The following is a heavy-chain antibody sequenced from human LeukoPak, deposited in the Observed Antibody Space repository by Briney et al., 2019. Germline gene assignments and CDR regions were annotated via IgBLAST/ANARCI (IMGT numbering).Heavy chain of an antibody. CDR3: ARGDTVAVTTYFDY. CDR2: IYISGST. D-gene: IGHD2-21*02. V-gene: IGHV4-61*09. J-gene: IGHJ4*02. CDR1: GGSISSSSYY. Sequence: PSETLSLTCTVSGGSISSSSYYWGWIRQPAGKGLEWIGHIYISGSTNYSPSLKSRVTISVDTSKNQFSLKLSSVTAADTAVYYCARGDTVAVTTYFDYWGQGTLVTVSS.